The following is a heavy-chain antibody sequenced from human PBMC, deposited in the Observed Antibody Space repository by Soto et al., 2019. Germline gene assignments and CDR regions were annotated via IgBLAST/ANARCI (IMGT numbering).Heavy chain of an antibody. CDR2: ISGSGTNT. Sequence: LRLSCAASGFTFSSYAMNWVRQAPGKGLEWVSGISGSGTNTYYADSVKGRFTISRDSSMYLQMNSLRVEDTAVYYCARARPLHITVVFDYWGQGTLVTVSS. D-gene: IGHD2-21*01. CDR3: ARARPLHITVVFDY. J-gene: IGHJ4*02. V-gene: IGHV3-23*01. CDR1: GFTFSSYA.